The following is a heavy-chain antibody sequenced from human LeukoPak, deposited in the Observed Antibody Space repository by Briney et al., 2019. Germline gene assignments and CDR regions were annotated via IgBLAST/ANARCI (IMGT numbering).Heavy chain of an antibody. CDR1: GFTFSTYT. CDR2: ISYDERNE. CDR3: ALAGNYGDAIFDY. D-gene: IGHD4-17*01. V-gene: IGHV3-30*09. Sequence: GGSLRLSCAASGFTFSTYTMNWVRQAPGKGLEWVAVISYDERNEFYADSVKGRFAVSRDNSKNTVYLQMNSLRAEDTAVYYCALAGNYGDAIFDYWGQGTLVTVSS. J-gene: IGHJ4*02.